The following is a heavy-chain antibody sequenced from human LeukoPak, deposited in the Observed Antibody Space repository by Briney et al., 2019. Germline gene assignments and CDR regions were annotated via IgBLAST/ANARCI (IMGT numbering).Heavy chain of an antibody. V-gene: IGHV4-59*01. J-gene: IGHJ4*02. D-gene: IGHD3-22*01. CDR3: ARVTGYMIEDYFDY. CDR2: VYYTGGT. CDR1: GGSISSYY. Sequence: PSETLSLTCSISGGSISSYYWSWIRQPPGKGLEWIGYVYYTGGTNSNPSLKSRVTISVDTSKNQFSLKLSSVTAADTAVYYCARVTGYMIEDYFDYWGQGTLVTVSS.